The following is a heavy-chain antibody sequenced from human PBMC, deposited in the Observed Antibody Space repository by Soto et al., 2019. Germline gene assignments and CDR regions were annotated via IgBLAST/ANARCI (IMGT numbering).Heavy chain of an antibody. J-gene: IGHJ6*02. Sequence: QVQLQESGPGLVKPSQTLSLTCTVSGGSISSGGYYWSWIRRHPGKGLEWIGYIYYSGSTYYNPSLTSRVTISVDTSKDQFSLKLSSVTAADTAVYYCASCTNGRGGMDVWGQGTTVTVSS. CDR2: IYYSGST. D-gene: IGHD2-8*01. V-gene: IGHV4-31*03. CDR3: ASCTNGRGGMDV. CDR1: GGSISSGGYY.